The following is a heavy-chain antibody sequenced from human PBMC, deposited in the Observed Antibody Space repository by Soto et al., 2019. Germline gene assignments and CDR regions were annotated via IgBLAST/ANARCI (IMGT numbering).Heavy chain of an antibody. CDR2: IYYSGST. CDR3: ARATLVPRYCSSTSCYAPRIDY. J-gene: IGHJ4*02. V-gene: IGHV4-31*03. Sequence: TLSLTCTVSGGSISSGGYYWSWIRQHPGKGLEWIGYIYYSGSTYYNPSLKSRVTISVDTSKNQFSLKLSSVTAADTAVYYCARATLVPRYCSSTSCYAPRIDYWGQGTLVTVSS. D-gene: IGHD2-2*01. CDR1: GGSISSGGYY.